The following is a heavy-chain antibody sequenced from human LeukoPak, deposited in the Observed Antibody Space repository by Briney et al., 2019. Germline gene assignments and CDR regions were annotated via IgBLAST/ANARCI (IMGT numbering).Heavy chain of an antibody. V-gene: IGHV1-69*05. CDR2: IIPIFGTA. CDR3: ARATNDYRLEGNYYYYYYMDV. D-gene: IGHD2-8*01. J-gene: IGHJ6*03. CDR1: GGTFSSYA. Sequence: SVKVSCXASGGTFSSYAISWVRQAPGQGLEWIGGIIPIFGTANYAQKFQGRVTITTDESTSTAYMELSSLRSEDTAVYYCARATNDYRLEGNYYYYYYMDVWGKGTTVTVSS.